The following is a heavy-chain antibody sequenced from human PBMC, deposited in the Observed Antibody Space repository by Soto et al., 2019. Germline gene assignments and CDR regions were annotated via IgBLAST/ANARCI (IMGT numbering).Heavy chain of an antibody. CDR3: ARSSGPRGRYCSGGSCYSHFDC. Sequence: GGSLRLSCAASGFTFSSYSMNWVRQAPGKGLEWVSYISSSSSTIYYADSVKGRFTISRDNAKNSLYLQMNSLRDEDTAVYYCARSSGPRGRYCSGGSCYSHFDCWGQGTLVTVSS. V-gene: IGHV3-48*02. CDR2: ISSSSSTI. D-gene: IGHD2-15*01. CDR1: GFTFSSYS. J-gene: IGHJ4*02.